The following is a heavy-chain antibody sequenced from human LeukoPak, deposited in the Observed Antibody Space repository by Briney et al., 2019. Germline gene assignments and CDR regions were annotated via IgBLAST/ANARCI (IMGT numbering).Heavy chain of an antibody. Sequence: GRSLRLSCAASGFTFSSYGMHWVRQAPGKGLEWVAVMSYDGSNKYYADSVKGRFTISRDNSKNTLYLQMNSLRAEDTAVYYCAKGSWAFDYWGQGTLVTVSS. CDR3: AKGSWAFDY. CDR1: GFTFSSYG. D-gene: IGHD6-13*01. J-gene: IGHJ4*02. V-gene: IGHV3-30*18. CDR2: MSYDGSNK.